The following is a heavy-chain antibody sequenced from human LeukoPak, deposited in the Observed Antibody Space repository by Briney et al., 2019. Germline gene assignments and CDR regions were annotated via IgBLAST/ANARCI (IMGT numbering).Heavy chain of an antibody. V-gene: IGHV1-18*01. D-gene: IGHD6-19*01. Sequence: GASVKVSCKASGYTFTSYGISWVRQAPGQGLEWMGWISAYNGNTNYAQKLQGRVTMTTDTSTSTAYMELRSLRSEDTAVYYCARARPGAVAGTFWGAVTWGTDRDKKYYFDYWGQGTLVTVSS. J-gene: IGHJ4*02. CDR3: ARARPGAVAGTFWGAVTWGTDRDKKYYFDY. CDR1: GYTFTSYG. CDR2: ISAYNGNT.